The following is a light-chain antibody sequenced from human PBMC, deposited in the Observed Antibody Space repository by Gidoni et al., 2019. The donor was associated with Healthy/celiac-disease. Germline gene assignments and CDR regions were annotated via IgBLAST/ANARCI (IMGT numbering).Light chain of an antibody. Sequence: SYELTQPPSVSVSPGQTASITCSGEKLGDKYACWYQQKPGQSPVLVIYQDRKRPSGIPERFSGSNSGNTATLTISGTQAIDEADYYGQAWDSSTAVFGTGTKVTVL. V-gene: IGLV3-1*01. CDR3: QAWDSSTAV. CDR2: QDR. CDR1: KLGDKY. J-gene: IGLJ1*01.